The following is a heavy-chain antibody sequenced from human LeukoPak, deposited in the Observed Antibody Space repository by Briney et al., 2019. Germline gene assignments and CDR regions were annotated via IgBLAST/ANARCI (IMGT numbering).Heavy chain of an antibody. CDR2: IYYSGST. J-gene: IGHJ4*02. CDR3: ARVTGYMTEDYFDY. D-gene: IGHD6-13*01. V-gene: IGHV4-39*07. CDR1: GDSISSSSYY. Sequence: PSETLSLTCSVSGDSISSSSYYWGWIRQPPGAGLEWIGSIYYSGSTNYNPSLKSRVTISVDTSKNQFSLRLSSVTAADTAVYYCARVTGYMTEDYFDYWGQGTLITVSS.